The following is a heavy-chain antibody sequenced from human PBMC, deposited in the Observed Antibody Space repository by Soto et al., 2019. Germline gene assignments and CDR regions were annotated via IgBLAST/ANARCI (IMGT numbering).Heavy chain of an antibody. CDR3: ARTYSSAYYYYYYVDV. J-gene: IGHJ6*03. CDR1: GFTFSSYA. V-gene: IGHV3-64*01. Sequence: GGSLRLSCAASGFTFSSYAMHWVRQAPGKGLEYVSAISSNGGSTYYANSVKGRFTISRDNSKNTLYLQMGSLRAEDMAVYYCARTYSSAYYYYYYVDVWGKGTTVTVSS. D-gene: IGHD6-25*01. CDR2: ISSNGGST.